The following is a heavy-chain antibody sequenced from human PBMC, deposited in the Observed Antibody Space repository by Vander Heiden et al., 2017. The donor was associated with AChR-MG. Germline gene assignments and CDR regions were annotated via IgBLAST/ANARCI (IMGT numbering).Heavy chain of an antibody. D-gene: IGHD3-16*01. Sequence: QVQLVQSGGEVKKPGASVKVSCKSSGYTFSNFGLTWVRQAPGQGLEWMGWISAYNDNTDYAQNFQDRVTMTTDASTSTAYMELTNLRSDDTAVYYCARAGVHLGEFFLRGEHYFDSWGQGTLVTVSS. CDR1: GYTFSNFG. CDR3: ARAGVHLGEFFLRGEHYFDS. J-gene: IGHJ4*02. V-gene: IGHV1-18*01. CDR2: ISAYNDNT.